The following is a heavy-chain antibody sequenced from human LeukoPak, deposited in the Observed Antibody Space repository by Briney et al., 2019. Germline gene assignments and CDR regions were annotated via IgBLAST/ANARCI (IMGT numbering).Heavy chain of an antibody. Sequence: SETLSLTCVVNGGSFTDYYWTWIRQAPGNGLEWVGDIDHRGSINYNPSLKSRVTISVDTSKNQFSLRLSSVTAADTAVYYCARGLTYYDFWSGYPYYFDYWGQGTLVTVSS. CDR2: IDHRGSI. V-gene: IGHV4-34*01. CDR1: GGSFTDYY. J-gene: IGHJ4*02. CDR3: ARGLTYYDFWSGYPYYFDY. D-gene: IGHD3-3*01.